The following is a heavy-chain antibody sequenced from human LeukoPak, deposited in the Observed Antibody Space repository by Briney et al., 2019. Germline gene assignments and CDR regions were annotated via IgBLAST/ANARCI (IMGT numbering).Heavy chain of an antibody. D-gene: IGHD3-10*01. CDR3: AREVASSVHY. CDR2: IYYSGTT. J-gene: IGHJ4*02. Sequence: SETLSLTCTVSGGSISDSRYHWGWIRQPPGKGLEWIGSIYYSGTTYYRPSLKSRVTISVDTSKNQFPLKLTSVTAADTAVYYCAREVASSVHYWGQGTLVTVSS. CDR1: GGSISDSRYH. V-gene: IGHV4-39*01.